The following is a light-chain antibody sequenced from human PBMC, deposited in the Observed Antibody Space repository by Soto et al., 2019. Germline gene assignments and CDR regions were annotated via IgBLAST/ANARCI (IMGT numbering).Light chain of an antibody. Sequence: DIQMTQSPSSLSASVGDRVTITCRASQTIIRYLNWYQQKPGRAPNLLIYAASSLHTGVPSRFRASGSGTEFTLTISSLQPEDSETYYCQQSYSTLFTFGPGTRVEIK. J-gene: IGKJ3*01. CDR2: AAS. CDR1: QTIIRY. V-gene: IGKV1-39*01. CDR3: QQSYSTLFT.